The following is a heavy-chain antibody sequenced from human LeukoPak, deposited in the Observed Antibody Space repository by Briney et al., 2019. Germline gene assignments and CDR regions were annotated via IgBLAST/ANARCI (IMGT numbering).Heavy chain of an antibody. D-gene: IGHD5-12*01. V-gene: IGHV3-48*03. CDR2: ISSRGTVK. J-gene: IGHJ4*02. CDR3: ARDWLRLGY. CDR1: GFSVSTYE. Sequence: PGGSLRLSCVASGFSVSTYEMNWVRQAPGKGLEWISYISSRGTVKFYADAVKGRFTISRDNAKNSLQLQMNNLRAEDTAVYYCARDWLRLGYWGQGTLVTVSS.